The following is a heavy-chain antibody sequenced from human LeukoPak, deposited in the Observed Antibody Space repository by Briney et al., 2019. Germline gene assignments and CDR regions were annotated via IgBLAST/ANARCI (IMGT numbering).Heavy chain of an antibody. V-gene: IGHV3-66*02. CDR2: IYSGAGT. J-gene: IGHJ4*02. CDR1: GFTVSSNY. D-gene: IGHD1-26*01. CDR3: AREHQVAATPFDY. Sequence: GGSLRLSCAASGFTVSSNYMSWVRQAPGKGLEWVSIIYSGAGTYYADSVKGRFTISRDNSKNTLYLQMNSLRAEDTGVYFCAREHQVAATPFDYWGQGTLVTASS.